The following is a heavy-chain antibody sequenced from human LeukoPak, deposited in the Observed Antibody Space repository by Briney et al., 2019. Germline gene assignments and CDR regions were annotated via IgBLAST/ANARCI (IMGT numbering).Heavy chain of an antibody. D-gene: IGHD3-22*01. CDR1: SGPISSYY. CDR3: AREGDYDSSGSSRSYFDY. V-gene: IGHV4-59*01. J-gene: IGHJ4*02. CDR2: IYYSGST. Sequence: SETLSLTCTVSSGPISSYYWSWIRHPPGKGLEWIGYIYYSGSTNYNPSLKSRVTISVDTPKNQFSLKLSSVTAADTAVYYCAREGDYDSSGSSRSYFDYWGQGTLVTVSS.